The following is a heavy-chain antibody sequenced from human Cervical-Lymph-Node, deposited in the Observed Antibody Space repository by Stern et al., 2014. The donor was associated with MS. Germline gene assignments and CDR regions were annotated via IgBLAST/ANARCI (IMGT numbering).Heavy chain of an antibody. Sequence: DQLVESGAEVKKPGASVKVSCKASGYTLTELSMHWVRQAPGKGLEWMGGFDPEDGETIYAQKFQGRVTMTEDTSTDTAYMELSSLRSEDTAVYYCATPLTRYDSSGFDYWGQGTLVTVSS. CDR2: FDPEDGET. J-gene: IGHJ4*02. CDR1: GYTLTELS. D-gene: IGHD3-22*01. V-gene: IGHV1-24*01. CDR3: ATPLTRYDSSGFDY.